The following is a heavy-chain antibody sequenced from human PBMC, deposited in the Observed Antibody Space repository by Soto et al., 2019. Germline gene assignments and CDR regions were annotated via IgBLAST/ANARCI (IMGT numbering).Heavy chain of an antibody. J-gene: IGHJ4*02. CDR1: GGSLSTNP. D-gene: IGHD2-15*01. V-gene: IGHV1-69*06. CDR3: ARRHSGGFFRFFDS. CDR2: TGSGTGPG. Sequence: QVQLVQSGTEVKKPGSSVKVSCKASGGSLSTNPISWVRQAPGQGLEWMGGTGSGTGPGNHAQKFQGRLTVTDDKSTSTVYMDLTNLSSEDADVYYCARRHSGGFFRFFDSWGQGTLVTVSS.